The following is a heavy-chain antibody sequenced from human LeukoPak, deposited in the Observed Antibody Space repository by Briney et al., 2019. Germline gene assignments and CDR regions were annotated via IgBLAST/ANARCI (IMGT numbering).Heavy chain of an antibody. Sequence: GGSLRLSCAASGFTFSTYAMIWVRQAPGKGLEWVSGISDSGDGTYYADSVKGRFTISRDNSKNTLYLQMNSLRAEDTAVYYCAKWNTDMVIYYFDCWGQGTLVTVSS. D-gene: IGHD5-18*01. V-gene: IGHV3-23*01. J-gene: IGHJ4*02. CDR1: GFTFSTYA. CDR2: ISDSGDGT. CDR3: AKWNTDMVIYYFDC.